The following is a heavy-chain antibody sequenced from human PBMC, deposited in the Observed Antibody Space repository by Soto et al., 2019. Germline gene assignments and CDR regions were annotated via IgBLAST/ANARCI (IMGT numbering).Heavy chain of an antibody. CDR2: INSDGSST. CDR3: AARSLTGYALGY. CDR1: GFTFSSYW. D-gene: IGHD3-9*01. J-gene: IGHJ4*02. Sequence: PGGSLRLSCAASGFTFSSYWMHWVRQAPGKGLVWVSRINSDGSSTSYADSVKGRFTISRDNAKNTLYLQMNSLRAEDTAVYYCAARSLTGYALGYWGQGTLVTVSS. V-gene: IGHV3-74*01.